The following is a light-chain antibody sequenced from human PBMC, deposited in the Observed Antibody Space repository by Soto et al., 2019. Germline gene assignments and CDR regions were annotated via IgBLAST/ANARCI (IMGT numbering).Light chain of an antibody. Sequence: IVLTQSPGTLSLSPGERATLSCRASQTINTNHLAWYQQKPGQAPRLLIYGASSRATGIPDRFIGSGSGTDFTLTIRRLEPEDFAVYFCQQYGSSPLTFGGGTKVDIK. CDR3: QQYGSSPLT. CDR1: QTINTNH. CDR2: GAS. J-gene: IGKJ4*01. V-gene: IGKV3-20*01.